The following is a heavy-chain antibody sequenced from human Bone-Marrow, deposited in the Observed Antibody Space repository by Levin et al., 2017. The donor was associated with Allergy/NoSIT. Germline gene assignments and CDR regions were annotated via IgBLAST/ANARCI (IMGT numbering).Heavy chain of an antibody. V-gene: IGHV3-11*01. Sequence: PGGSLRLSCRASGFKFSDYYMTWIRQPSGRGLEWISFISSSGGVTHYADSVKGRFTILRDNSRNSVYLQMDSLRVEDSAVYYCASRNYFDGRGLIVGWGHGTLVTVSP. D-gene: IGHD3-9*01. CDR3: ASRNYFDGRGLIVG. J-gene: IGHJ4*01. CDR2: ISSSGGVT. CDR1: GFKFSDYY.